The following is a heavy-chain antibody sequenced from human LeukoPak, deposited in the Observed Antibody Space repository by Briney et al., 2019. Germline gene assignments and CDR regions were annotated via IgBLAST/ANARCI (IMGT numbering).Heavy chain of an antibody. CDR2: MNPIIDKI. V-gene: IGHV1-8*01. Sequence: ASVKVSCKASGYTFTSFDINWVRQATGQGLEWMGGMNPIIDKIGYSQKFQGRVTMTTNTSITTAYLELSSLRSEDTDMYFCLRGRWGSCDNNTFAYWGEGTLV. CDR1: GYTFTSFD. CDR3: LRGRWGSCDNNTFAY. J-gene: IGHJ4*02. D-gene: IGHD3-16*01.